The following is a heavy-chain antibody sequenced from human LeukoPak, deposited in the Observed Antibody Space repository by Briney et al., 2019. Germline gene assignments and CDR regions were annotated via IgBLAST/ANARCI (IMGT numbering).Heavy chain of an antibody. J-gene: IGHJ3*02. Sequence: GGSLRLSCAASGFTFDDYAMHWVRQAPGKGLEGVSGISWNSGSIGYADSVKGRFTISRDNAKNSLYLQMNSLRAEDMALYYCAKGRGYSGYGAFDIWGQGTMVTVSS. CDR2: ISWNSGSI. CDR1: GFTFDDYA. D-gene: IGHD5-12*01. CDR3: AKGRGYSGYGAFDI. V-gene: IGHV3-9*03.